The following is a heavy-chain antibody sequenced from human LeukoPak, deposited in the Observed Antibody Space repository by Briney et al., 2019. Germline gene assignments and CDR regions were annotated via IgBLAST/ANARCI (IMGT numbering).Heavy chain of an antibody. CDR2: ISGSGGST. D-gene: IGHD4-17*01. CDR1: GFTFSTNA. Sequence: GGSLRLSCAASGFTFSTNAMHWVRQAPGKGLEWVSAISGSGGSTYYADSVKGRFTISRDNSKNTLYLQVSSLRAEDTAVYYCAKANHYGDYAIDYWGQGTLVTVSS. CDR3: AKANHYGDYAIDY. V-gene: IGHV3-23*01. J-gene: IGHJ4*02.